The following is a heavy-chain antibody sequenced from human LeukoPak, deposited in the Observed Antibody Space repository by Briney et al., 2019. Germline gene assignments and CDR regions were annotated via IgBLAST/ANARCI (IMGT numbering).Heavy chain of an antibody. CDR1: GFTFSSYW. CDR2: IKQDGSEK. Sequence: PGGSLRLSCAASGFTFSSYWMSWVCQAPGKGLEWVANIKQDGSEKYYVDSVKGRFTISRDNAKNSLYLQMNSLRAEDTAVYYCARHSGYDLYYYYYMDVWGKGTTVTISS. D-gene: IGHD5-12*01. CDR3: ARHSGYDLYYYYYMDV. J-gene: IGHJ6*03. V-gene: IGHV3-7*01.